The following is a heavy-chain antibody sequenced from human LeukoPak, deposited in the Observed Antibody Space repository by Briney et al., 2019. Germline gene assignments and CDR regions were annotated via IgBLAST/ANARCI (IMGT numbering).Heavy chain of an antibody. Sequence: SETLSLTFTVSGSGASINHYYWSWIRPPPGKGLEWIANIQYSGNTNSRPSLQSRVSTSIDTSNNQFSLKLTSVTAADTAVYYCARRMVTNAEDAFDIWGQGAVVTVSS. CDR1: GSGASINHYY. V-gene: IGHV4-59*08. J-gene: IGHJ3*02. D-gene: IGHD2-21*02. CDR2: IQYSGNT. CDR3: ARRMVTNAEDAFDI.